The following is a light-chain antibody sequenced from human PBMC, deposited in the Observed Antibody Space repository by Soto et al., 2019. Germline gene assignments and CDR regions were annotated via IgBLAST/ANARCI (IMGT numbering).Light chain of an antibody. J-gene: IGKJ1*01. CDR2: DAS. CDR1: QSISSW. CDR3: QQYNNYWT. V-gene: IGKV1-5*01. Sequence: DIQMTQSPSTLSASVGDRVTITCRASQSISSWLAWYQQKPGKAPKLLIYDASSLESGVPSRFSGSGSATEFTLTICSLQPNDFATYYCQQYNNYWTFGQGTRVEIK.